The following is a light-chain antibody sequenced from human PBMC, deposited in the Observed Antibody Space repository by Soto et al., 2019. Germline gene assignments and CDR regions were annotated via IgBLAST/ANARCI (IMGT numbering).Light chain of an antibody. V-gene: IGKV3-15*01. Sequence: EIVMTQAPATLTVSPWETATLFCSTSHSVISSLAWYQQKPGQAPRLLIHGASTRATGIPARFSGSGSGTEFTLTISSLQSEDFAVYYCQQYSDWRPQFGQGTKVDI. J-gene: IGKJ1*01. CDR3: QQYSDWRPQ. CDR1: HSVISS. CDR2: GAS.